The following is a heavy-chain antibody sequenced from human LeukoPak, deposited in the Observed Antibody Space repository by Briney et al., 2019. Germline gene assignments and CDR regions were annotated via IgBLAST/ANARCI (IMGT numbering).Heavy chain of an antibody. V-gene: IGHV3-49*03. CDR1: GFLFSDFA. CDR3: TRGQEGNYYYFGMDV. Sequence: SLRLSCTASGFLFSDFAINWFRQAPGQGLEWVGFIRSKDYGGTTEYAASVKGRFTISRDESKSIAYLQMNSLKTEDTAVYYCTRGQEGNYYYFGMDVWGHGTTVTVSS. J-gene: IGHJ6*02. CDR2: IRSKDYGGTT.